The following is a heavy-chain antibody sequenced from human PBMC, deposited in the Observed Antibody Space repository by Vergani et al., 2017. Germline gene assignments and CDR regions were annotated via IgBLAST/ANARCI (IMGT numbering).Heavy chain of an antibody. J-gene: IGHJ6*03. CDR2: ISAYNGNT. CDR1: GYTFTSYG. Sequence: QVQLVQSGAEVKKPGASVKVSCKASGYTFTSYGISWVRQAPGQGLEWMGWISAYNGNTNYAQKLQGRVTMTTDTSTSTADIELRSLRADDTAVYYCARSAAAGTTYYYDMDVWGKGTTVTVSS. CDR3: ARSAAAGTTYYYDMDV. D-gene: IGHD6-13*01. V-gene: IGHV1-18*01.